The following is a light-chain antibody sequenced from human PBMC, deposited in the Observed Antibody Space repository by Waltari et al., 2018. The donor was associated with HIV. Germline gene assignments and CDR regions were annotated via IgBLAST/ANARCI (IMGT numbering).Light chain of an antibody. V-gene: IGLV2-8*01. CDR1: SSDVGGYNY. Sequence: QSALTQPPSASGSPGQSVTISCPGTSSDVGGYNYVSWYDHHPGKAPKRMIYEVSKRPSGVPDHFSGSNSGNTASLTVSGLQAEDEADYDCISYAGSNKLVFGGGTKLTVL. CDR3: ISYAGSNKLV. CDR2: EVS. J-gene: IGLJ3*02.